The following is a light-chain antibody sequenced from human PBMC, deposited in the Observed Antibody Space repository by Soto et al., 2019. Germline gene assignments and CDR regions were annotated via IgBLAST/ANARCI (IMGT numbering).Light chain of an antibody. J-gene: IGKJ1*01. CDR2: GAS. CDR3: QHYNNWPRRT. CDR1: QSVSSN. V-gene: IGKV3-15*01. Sequence: EIVMTQSTATLSVSPGERATLSCRASQSVSSNLAWYQQKPGQAPRLLIYGASTRATGIPARFSGSGSGTEFTLPISSMQSEDFAVYYCQHYNNWPRRTFGQGTKVEIK.